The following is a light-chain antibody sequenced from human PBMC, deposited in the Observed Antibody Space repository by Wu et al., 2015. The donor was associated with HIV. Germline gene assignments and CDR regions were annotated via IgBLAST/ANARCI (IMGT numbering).Light chain of an antibody. J-gene: IGKJ4*01. Sequence: EIVMTQSPATLSVSPGERATLSCRASQSVSSNLAWYQQKPGQAPRLLIYGASTRATGFPARFSGSGSGTEFTLTISSLQSEDFAIYYCQHYNNLPLTFGGGTKVEIK. CDR3: QHYNNLPLT. CDR2: GAS. V-gene: IGKV3-15*01. CDR1: QSVSSN.